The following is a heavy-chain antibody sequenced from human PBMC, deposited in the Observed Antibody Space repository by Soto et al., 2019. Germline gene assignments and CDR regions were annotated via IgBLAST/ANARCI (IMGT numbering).Heavy chain of an antibody. CDR2: IRGSGGAT. D-gene: IGHD3-9*01. CDR3: AKDRGDNAGYPAFDI. Sequence: VQLLESGGGLVQPGGSLRLSCAASGYTLSSYDMGWVRQAPGRGLEWISLIRGSGGATFHADSVEGRLTISRDISKNTLYLQMNSLRAEDSAVYYCAKDRGDNAGYPAFDIWGQGTMVTVSS. V-gene: IGHV3-23*01. CDR1: GYTLSSYD. J-gene: IGHJ3*02.